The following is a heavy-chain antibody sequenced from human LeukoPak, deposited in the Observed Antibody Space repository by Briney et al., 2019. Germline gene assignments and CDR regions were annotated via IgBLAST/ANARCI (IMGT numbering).Heavy chain of an antibody. CDR3: AILSSGHAFDI. J-gene: IGHJ3*02. V-gene: IGHV4-4*07. CDR2: MYISGST. Sequence: SETLSLTCTVSGDSISSYYWSWVRQPAGKGLEWIGRMYISGSTNYNPSLKSRVTMSVDTSKNHFSLKLNSVTAADTAVYYCAILSSGHAFDIWDQGTMVTVSS. D-gene: IGHD3-16*01. CDR1: GDSISSYY.